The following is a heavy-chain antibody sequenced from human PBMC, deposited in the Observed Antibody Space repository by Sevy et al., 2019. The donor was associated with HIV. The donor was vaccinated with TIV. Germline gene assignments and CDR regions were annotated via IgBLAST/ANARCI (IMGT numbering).Heavy chain of an antibody. J-gene: IGHJ4*02. CDR1: GFTFSTYT. V-gene: IGHV3-21*01. Sequence: GGSLRLSCAASGFTFSTYTMNWVRQAPGKGLEWVSSISSSSSYIYYADSVKGRFTISRYNAKNSLYLQMNSLRVEDTAVYYCARAAYYCSTTSCYIDYWGQGTLVTVSS. D-gene: IGHD2-2*02. CDR2: ISSSSSYI. CDR3: ARAAYYCSTTSCYIDY.